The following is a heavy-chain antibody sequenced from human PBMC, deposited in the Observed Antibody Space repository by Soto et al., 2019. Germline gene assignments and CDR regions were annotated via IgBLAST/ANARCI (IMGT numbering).Heavy chain of an antibody. V-gene: IGHV1-69*13. J-gene: IGHJ4*02. CDR1: GGTFSSYA. CDR2: IIPIFGTA. Sequence: SVKVSCKASGGTFSSYAISWVRQAPGQGLEWVGGIIPIFGTANYAQKFQGRVTITADESTSTAYMELSSLRSEDTAVYYCARGAPENDSSGYYYLDWGQGTLVTVSS. CDR3: ARGAPENDSSGYYYLD. D-gene: IGHD3-22*01.